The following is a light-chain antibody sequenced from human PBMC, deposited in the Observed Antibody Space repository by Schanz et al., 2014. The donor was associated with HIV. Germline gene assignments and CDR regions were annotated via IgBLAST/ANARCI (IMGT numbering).Light chain of an antibody. CDR3: CSYAGAYRVV. CDR1: SSDVGGYNY. J-gene: IGLJ2*01. V-gene: IGLV2-11*01. Sequence: QSALTQPRSVSGSPGQSVTISCTGTSSDVGGYNYVSWYQQLPGKAPKFLIYDVTERPSGVPARFSGSKSGNTASLTISGLRSEDEADYYCCSYAGAYRVVFGGGTKVTVL. CDR2: DVT.